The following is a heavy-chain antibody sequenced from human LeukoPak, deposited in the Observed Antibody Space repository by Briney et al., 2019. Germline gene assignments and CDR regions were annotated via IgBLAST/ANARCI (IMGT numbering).Heavy chain of an antibody. Sequence: PGGSLRLSCAASGFTFSSFAMSWVRHAQGQGLEWVSTISGSGGSTYYADSVKGRFTISRDNSKNTLYLQMNSLRAEDTAVYYCANTASVLAAPYFDYWGQGTLVTVSS. CDR2: ISGSGGST. V-gene: IGHV3-23*01. D-gene: IGHD2-2*01. CDR1: GFTFSSFA. J-gene: IGHJ4*02. CDR3: ANTASVLAAPYFDY.